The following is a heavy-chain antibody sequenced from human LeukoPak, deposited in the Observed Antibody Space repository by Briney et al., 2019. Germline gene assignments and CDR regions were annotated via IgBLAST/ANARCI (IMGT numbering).Heavy chain of an antibody. Sequence: SETLSLTCSVSGGSITSHFWSWIRQPPGKGLEWIGYIHYSGSTNYNPSLKSRVAISPDTSKNQLFLKLNSVTAADTAVYYCARLVWLGESPGSWFDSWGQGTLVTVSS. CDR3: ARLVWLGESPGSWFDS. D-gene: IGHD3-10*01. CDR2: IHYSGST. V-gene: IGHV4-59*11. J-gene: IGHJ5*01. CDR1: GGSITSHF.